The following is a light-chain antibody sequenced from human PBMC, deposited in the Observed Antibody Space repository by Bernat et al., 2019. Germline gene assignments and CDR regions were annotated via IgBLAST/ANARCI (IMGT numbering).Light chain of an antibody. V-gene: IGLV10-54*01. CDR1: IDNVGYQG. CDR2: RNN. Sequence: AGLTQPPSMSKGLRQTATLTCTGNIDNVGYQGAAWLQQHQGHPPKLLSYRNNLRPSGISERFSAARSGNTASLTITGLQPEDEADYYCSAWDASLSAWVFGGGTKLTVL. J-gene: IGLJ3*02. CDR3: SAWDASLSAWV.